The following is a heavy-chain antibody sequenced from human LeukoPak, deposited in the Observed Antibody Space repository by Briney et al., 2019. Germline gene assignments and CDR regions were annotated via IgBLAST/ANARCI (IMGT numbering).Heavy chain of an antibody. CDR3: ARLRAVTRSSSWLQVRRRFDY. V-gene: IGHV4-34*01. Sequence: SDTQSLTCAVYSGSFSGYYWSWIRHPPGKGLEWIGEINHSGSTNYNPSLKSRVTISVDTSKNQFSLKLSYVTAADTAVYYCARLRAVTRSSSWLQVRRRFDYWGQGTLVTVSS. CDR2: INHSGST. J-gene: IGHJ4*02. D-gene: IGHD6-13*01. CDR1: SGSFSGYY.